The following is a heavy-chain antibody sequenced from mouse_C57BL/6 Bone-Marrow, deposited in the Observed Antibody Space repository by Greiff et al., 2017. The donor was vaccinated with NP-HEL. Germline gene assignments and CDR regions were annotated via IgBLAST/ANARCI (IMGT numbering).Heavy chain of an antibody. CDR1: GYTFTSYW. D-gene: IGHD3-2*02. J-gene: IGHJ1*03. CDR3: ASRQLRLRYFDV. V-gene: IGHV1-59*01. Sequence: QVQLQQPGAELVRPGTSVKLSCKASGYTFTSYWMHWVKQRPGQGLEWIGVIDPSDSYTNYNQKFKGKATLTVDTSSSTAYMQLSSLTSEDSAVYYCASRQLRLRYFDVWGTGTTVTVSS. CDR2: IDPSDSYT.